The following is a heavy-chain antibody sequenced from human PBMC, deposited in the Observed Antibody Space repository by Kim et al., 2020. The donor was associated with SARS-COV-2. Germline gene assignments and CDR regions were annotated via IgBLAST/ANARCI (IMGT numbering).Heavy chain of an antibody. CDR2: IYHSGST. CDR3: AREEVQAVAGYDY. D-gene: IGHD6-19*01. CDR1: GYSISSGYY. Sequence: SETLSLTCTVSGYSISSGYYWGWIRQPPGKGLEWIGSIYHSGSTYYNPSLKSRVTISVDTSKNQFSLKLSPVTAAATAVYYCAREEVQAVAGYDYWGQGT. V-gene: IGHV4-38-2*02. J-gene: IGHJ4*02.